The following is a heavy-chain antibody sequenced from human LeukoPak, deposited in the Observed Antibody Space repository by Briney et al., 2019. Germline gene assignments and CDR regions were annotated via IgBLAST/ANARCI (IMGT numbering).Heavy chain of an antibody. J-gene: IGHJ4*02. CDR1: GFTVSDNY. CDR2: IYSAGTT. CDR3: ARAQGGKIQLWDYYFDY. Sequence: QPGGSLRLSCAASGFTVSDNYISWVRQAPGKGLEWVALIYSAGTTHADSARGRFTISRDKSKNMLYLQMNSLRAEDTAVYFCARAQGGKIQLWDYYFDYWGQGTLVTVSS. D-gene: IGHD5-18*01. V-gene: IGHV3-66*01.